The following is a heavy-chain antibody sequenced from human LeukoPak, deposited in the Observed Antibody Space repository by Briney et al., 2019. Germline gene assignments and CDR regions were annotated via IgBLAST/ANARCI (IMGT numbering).Heavy chain of an antibody. Sequence: ASVKVSCKASGYTFTDYYIHWVRQAPGQGLEWMGWINPNSGGTNYEQKFQGRVTMTRDTSISTAYMELSRLRSDDTAVYYCARSGAEIASSCSTCAEYFHHWGQGTLIIVSS. CDR3: ARSGAEIASSCSTCAEYFHH. D-gene: IGHD2-2*02. CDR1: GYTFTDYY. V-gene: IGHV1-2*02. CDR2: INPNSGGT. J-gene: IGHJ1*01.